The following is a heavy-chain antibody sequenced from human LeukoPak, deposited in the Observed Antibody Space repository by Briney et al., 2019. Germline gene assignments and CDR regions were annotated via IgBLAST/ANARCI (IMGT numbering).Heavy chain of an antibody. CDR3: ARDPYSGTYGNTYYYYMDV. Sequence: GGSLRLSCAASGFTFITYAMSWVRQAPGKGLEWVSSISGSGDSTYSADSVKGRFTISRDNSKNTLYLQMNSLRVEDTAVYYCARDPYSGTYGNTYYYYMDVWGKGTTVTISS. CDR2: ISGSGDST. D-gene: IGHD1-26*01. J-gene: IGHJ6*03. V-gene: IGHV3-23*01. CDR1: GFTFITYA.